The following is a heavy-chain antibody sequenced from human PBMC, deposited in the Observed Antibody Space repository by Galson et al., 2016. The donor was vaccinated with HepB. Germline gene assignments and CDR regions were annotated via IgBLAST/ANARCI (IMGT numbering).Heavy chain of an antibody. D-gene: IGHD6-19*01. J-gene: IGHJ4*02. V-gene: IGHV4-30-4*01. CDR2: IYRSGSA. Sequence: TLSLTCTVSGGSISSGDYNWSWIRQPPGKGLEWIGYIYRSGSAYYNPSLKSRITISVVTSKNQFSLKLSSVTAADTAVYYCARESDWYAGGSLDHWGQGALVIVSS. CDR3: ARESDWYAGGSLDH. CDR1: GGSISSGDYN.